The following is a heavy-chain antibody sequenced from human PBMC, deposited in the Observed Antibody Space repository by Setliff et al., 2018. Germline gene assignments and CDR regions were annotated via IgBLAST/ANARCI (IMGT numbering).Heavy chain of an antibody. V-gene: IGHV2-70*11. D-gene: IGHD3-22*01. CDR2: IDWDDDK. CDR1: GFSLSTGGMC. CDR3: ARIRLGDYYDSSGYFDY. J-gene: IGHJ4*02. Sequence: QTLTLTCTFSGFSLSTGGMCVSWIRQPPGKALEWLARIDWDDDKYYSTSLKTRLTISKDTSKNQVVLTMTNMDPVDTATYYCARIRLGDYYDSSGYFDYWGQGTLVTVSS.